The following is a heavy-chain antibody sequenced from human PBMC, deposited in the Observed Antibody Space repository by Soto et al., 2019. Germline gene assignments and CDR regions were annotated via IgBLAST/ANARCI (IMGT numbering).Heavy chain of an antibody. CDR1: GFTFDDYA. Sequence: EVQLVESGGGLVQPGRSLRLSCAASGFTFDDYAMHWVRQAPGEGLEWVSGITWKSGITGYADSVKGRFTISRDNAKNSLYLQMNSLRPEDAALYYCAKGGDTGCDPLDYWGQGTLVTVSS. V-gene: IGHV3-9*01. D-gene: IGHD5-12*01. CDR2: ITWKSGIT. J-gene: IGHJ4*02. CDR3: AKGGDTGCDPLDY.